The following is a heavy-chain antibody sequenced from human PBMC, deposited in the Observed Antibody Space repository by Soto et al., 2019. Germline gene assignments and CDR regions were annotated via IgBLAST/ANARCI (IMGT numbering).Heavy chain of an antibody. CDR3: ARGVPYSYGYVSWFDP. CDR2: IYYSGST. Sequence: SETLSLTFTVCGGSVSSGIYYWSWIRQPPGKGLEWIGYIYYSGSTNYNPSLKSRVTISVDTSKNQFSLKLSSVTAADTAVYYCARGVPYSYGYVSWFDPWGQGTLVTVSS. CDR1: GGSVSSGIYY. D-gene: IGHD5-18*01. V-gene: IGHV4-61*01. J-gene: IGHJ5*02.